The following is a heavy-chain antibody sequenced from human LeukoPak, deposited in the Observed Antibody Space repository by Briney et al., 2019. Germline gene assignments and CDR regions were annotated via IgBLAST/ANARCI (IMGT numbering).Heavy chain of an antibody. CDR1: GGSISSHY. V-gene: IGHV4-59*11. Sequence: KPSETLSLTCTVSGGSISSHYWSWVRQPPGKGLEWIGYIYYSGSTNYNPSLKSRVTISADTSKNQFSLKLSSVTAADTAVYYCAREDTAMVTSAFDIWGQGTMVTVSS. CDR3: AREDTAMVTSAFDI. J-gene: IGHJ3*02. D-gene: IGHD5-18*01. CDR2: IYYSGST.